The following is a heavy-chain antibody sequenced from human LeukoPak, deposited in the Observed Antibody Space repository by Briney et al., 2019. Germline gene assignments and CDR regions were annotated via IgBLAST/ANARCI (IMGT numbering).Heavy chain of an antibody. J-gene: IGHJ3*02. CDR1: GGSISSYY. CDR2: IYYSGST. D-gene: IGHD1-26*01. Sequence: SETLSLTCTVSGGSISSYYWSWIRQPPGKGLEWIGDIYYSGSTNYNPSLKSRVTISVDTSKNQFSLKLSSVTAADTAVYYCARRYYDAFDIWGQGTMVTVSS. CDR3: ARRYYDAFDI. V-gene: IGHV4-59*01.